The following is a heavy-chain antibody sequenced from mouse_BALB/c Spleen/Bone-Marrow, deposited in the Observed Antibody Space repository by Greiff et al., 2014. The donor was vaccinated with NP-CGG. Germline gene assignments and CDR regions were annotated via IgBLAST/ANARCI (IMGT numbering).Heavy chain of an antibody. V-gene: IGHV5-6-5*01. Sequence: EVKLVESGGGLVKPGGSLNXXCAXSGFTFSSFTLSWVRQTPEKRLEWVGTISVXXXXXXXXXXXXXXXXXRDXARNILYLQMSSLRSEDTAMYYCAXWTTYPLXDYWGRGTSVTVSS. CDR1: GFTFSSFT. D-gene: IGHD2-13*01. J-gene: IGHJ4*01. CDR3: AXWTTYPLXDY. CDR2: ISVXXXX.